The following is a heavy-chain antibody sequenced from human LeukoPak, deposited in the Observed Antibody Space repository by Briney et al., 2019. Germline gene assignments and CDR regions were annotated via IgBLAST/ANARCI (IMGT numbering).Heavy chain of an antibody. CDR1: GFTFSSYS. CDR3: ARFGTTPFYYYMDV. Sequence: GGSLRLSCAASGFTFSSYSMNWVRQAPGKGLEWVSYISSSSSTIYYADSVKGRFTISRDNAKNSLYLQMNSLRAEDTAVYYCARFGTTPFYYYMDVWGKGTTVTVSS. D-gene: IGHD1-7*01. CDR2: ISSSSSTI. J-gene: IGHJ6*03. V-gene: IGHV3-48*01.